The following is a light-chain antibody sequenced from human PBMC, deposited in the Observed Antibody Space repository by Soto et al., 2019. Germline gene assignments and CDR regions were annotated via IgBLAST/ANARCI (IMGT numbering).Light chain of an antibody. CDR2: GAS. J-gene: IGKJ5*01. CDR3: QQYGTSPIT. V-gene: IGKV3-20*01. CDR1: QSVSSS. Sequence: DIVMTQSPATLSLSLGERVTLSCLASQSVSSSLAWYQQQPGDAPSLLIYGASSSSAGISDIFSGSGSATDFTITISRLEDEDVAVYYYQQYGTSPITFGQGTRLEIK.